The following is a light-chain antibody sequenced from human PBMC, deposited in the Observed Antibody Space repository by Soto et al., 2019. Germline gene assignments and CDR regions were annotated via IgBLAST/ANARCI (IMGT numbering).Light chain of an antibody. CDR1: KLGDKY. CDR3: LAWDSSLYV. V-gene: IGLV3-1*01. J-gene: IGLJ1*01. Sequence: SYELTQPPSVSVSPGQTASITCSGDKLGDKYASWYQQKPGQSPVLVIYQDNKRPSGIPERFSGSNSGNTATLTIIGTQAMDEADYYCLAWDSSLYVFGTGTKVTVL. CDR2: QDN.